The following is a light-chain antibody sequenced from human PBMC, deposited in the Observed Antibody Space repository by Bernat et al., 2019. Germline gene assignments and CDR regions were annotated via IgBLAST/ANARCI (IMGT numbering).Light chain of an antibody. CDR1: SSDVGAYNY. CDR2: DVN. CDR3: RSYAGSKGYV. Sequence: QSALTQPRSVSGSPGQSVTISCTGTSSDVGAYNYVSWSQHHPGKAPKLMIYDVNQRPSGVPDRFSGSKSGNTASLTISGLQAEDEADYYCRSYAGSKGYVFGTGTEVTV. V-gene: IGLV2-11*01. J-gene: IGLJ1*01.